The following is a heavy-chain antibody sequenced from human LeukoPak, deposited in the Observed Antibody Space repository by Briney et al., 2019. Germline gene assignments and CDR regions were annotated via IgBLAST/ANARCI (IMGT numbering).Heavy chain of an antibody. V-gene: IGHV1-46*01. D-gene: IGHD6-13*01. CDR1: GYTFSGYY. Sequence: ASVKVSCKASGYTFSGYYLHWVRQAPGQGLEWMGIINPSGGSTSYAQKFQGRVTMTRDTSTSTVYMELSSLRSEDTAVYYCARGGYSSSWYSVGDAFDIWGQGTMVTVSS. CDR3: ARGGYSSSWYSVGDAFDI. CDR2: INPSGGST. J-gene: IGHJ3*02.